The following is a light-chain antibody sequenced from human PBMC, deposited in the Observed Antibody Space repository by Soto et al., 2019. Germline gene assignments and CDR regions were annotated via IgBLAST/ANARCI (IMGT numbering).Light chain of an antibody. Sequence: DIQMTQSPSTLSASVGDRVTITCRASQSISTWLASYQQKLGKAPKLLIYEASSLSNGVPSRFSGSGSGTEFTLSISILQTDHFAIYCCQQYIDYPHTFGHGTQLESK. J-gene: IGKJ2*01. CDR2: EAS. V-gene: IGKV1-5*03. CDR3: QQYIDYPHT. CDR1: QSISTW.